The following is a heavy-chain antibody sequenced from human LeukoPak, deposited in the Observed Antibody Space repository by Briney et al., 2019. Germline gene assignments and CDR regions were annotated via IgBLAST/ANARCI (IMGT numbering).Heavy chain of an antibody. CDR1: GYTFTGYY. CDR2: INPNSGGT. CDR3: ARSNYYDSSGYFPTDY. J-gene: IGHJ4*02. V-gene: IGHV1-2*02. D-gene: IGHD3-22*01. Sequence: ASVKVSCKASGYTFTGYYMHWVRQAPGQGLEWMGWINPNSGGTNYAQKFQGRVTMTRDTSISTAYMELSSLRSEDTAVYYCARSNYYDSSGYFPTDYWGQGTLVTVSS.